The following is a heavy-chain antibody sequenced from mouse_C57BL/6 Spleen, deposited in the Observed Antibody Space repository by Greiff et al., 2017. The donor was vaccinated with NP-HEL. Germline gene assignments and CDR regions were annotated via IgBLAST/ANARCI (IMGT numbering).Heavy chain of an antibody. CDR3: ARDADYGNWMDY. CDR2: SRNKANDYTT. V-gene: IGHV7-1*01. J-gene: IGHJ4*01. D-gene: IGHD2-1*01. Sequence: EVKLMESGGGLVQSGRSLRLSCATSGFTFSDFYMEWVRQAPGKGLEWIAASRNKANDYTTEYSASVKGRFIVSRDTSQSILYLQMNALRAEDTAIYYCARDADYGNWMDYWGQGTSVTVSS. CDR1: GFTFSDFY.